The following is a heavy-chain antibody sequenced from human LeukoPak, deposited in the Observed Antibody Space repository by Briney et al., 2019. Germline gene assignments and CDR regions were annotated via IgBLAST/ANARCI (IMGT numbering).Heavy chain of an antibody. J-gene: IGHJ4*02. Sequence: ASVKVSCKASGYTFTSYDINRVRQATGQGPEWMGWMNPNSGNTGYAQKFQGRVTMTRNTSISTAYMELSSLRSEDTAVYYCAGGTGKYCGGDCPFDYWGQGTLVTVSS. CDR2: MNPNSGNT. V-gene: IGHV1-8*01. CDR1: GYTFTSYD. D-gene: IGHD2-21*02. CDR3: AGGTGKYCGGDCPFDY.